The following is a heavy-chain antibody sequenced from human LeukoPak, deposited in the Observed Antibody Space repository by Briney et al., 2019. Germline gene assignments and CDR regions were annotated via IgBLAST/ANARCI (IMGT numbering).Heavy chain of an antibody. D-gene: IGHD2-15*01. CDR1: GFTFDDYT. CDR3: AKDRFRYCSGGSCYPFDY. CDR2: ISWDGGST. Sequence: PGGSLRLSXAASGFTFDDYTMHWVRQAPGRGLEWVSLISWDGGSTYYADSVKDRFTISRDNSKNSLYLQMNSLRTEDTALYYCAKDRFRYCSGGSCYPFDYWGQGTLVTVSS. V-gene: IGHV3-43*01. J-gene: IGHJ4*02.